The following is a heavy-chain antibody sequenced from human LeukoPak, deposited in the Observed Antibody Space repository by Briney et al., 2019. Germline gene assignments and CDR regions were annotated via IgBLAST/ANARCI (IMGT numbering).Heavy chain of an antibody. CDR2: ISYDGSNK. J-gene: IGHJ2*01. V-gene: IGHV3-30*04. CDR3: ARAGGGPTTLYWYFDL. D-gene: IGHD1-7*01. CDR1: GFTFSSYA. Sequence: GGSLRLSCAASGFTFSSYAMHRVRQAPGKGLEWVAVISYDGSNKYYADSVKGRFTISRDNSKNTLYLQMNSLRAEDTAVYYCARAGGGPTTLYWYFDLWGRGTLVTVSS.